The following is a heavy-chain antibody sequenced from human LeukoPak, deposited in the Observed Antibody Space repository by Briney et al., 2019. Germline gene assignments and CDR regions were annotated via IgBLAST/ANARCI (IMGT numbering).Heavy chain of an antibody. Sequence: SETLSLTCTVSGDSISSGDYYWSWVRQPPGKGLEWNGNIYNGGITYYSPSLKSRVSISADTSKNQFSLDVSSVTAADTAVYYCARAGYDSDEGFFDYWGQGTLVTVSS. D-gene: IGHD3-22*01. CDR2: IYNGGIT. V-gene: IGHV4-30-4*01. CDR3: ARAGYDSDEGFFDY. J-gene: IGHJ4*02. CDR1: GDSISSGDYY.